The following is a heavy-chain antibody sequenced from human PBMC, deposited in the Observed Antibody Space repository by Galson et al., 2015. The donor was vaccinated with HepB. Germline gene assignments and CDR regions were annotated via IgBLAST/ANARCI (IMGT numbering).Heavy chain of an antibody. J-gene: IGHJ4*02. Sequence: ETLSLTCAVYNGSFSGYYWSWIRQSPGKGLEWIGEINHSGSTNYNPSLRSRLTISVDTSKKQISLKLNSVTATDSAVYYCARVDDRGSQTFDYWGQGTLVTVSS. CDR1: NGSFSGYY. V-gene: IGHV4-34*01. CDR2: INHSGST. D-gene: IGHD1-26*01. CDR3: ARVDDRGSQTFDY.